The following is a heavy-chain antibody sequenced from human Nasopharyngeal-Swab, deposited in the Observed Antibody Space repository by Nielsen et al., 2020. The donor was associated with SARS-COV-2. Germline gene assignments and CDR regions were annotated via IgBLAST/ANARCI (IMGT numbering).Heavy chain of an antibody. CDR3: ARDITVVRGVNHPYYYYGMDV. V-gene: IGHV1-46*01. CDR2: INPSGGST. D-gene: IGHD3-10*01. J-gene: IGHJ6*02. CDR1: GYTFTSYY. Sequence: ASVKVSCKASGYTFTSYYMHWVRQAPGQGLEWMGIINPSGGSTSYAQKFQGRVTMTRDTSTSTVYMELSSLRSEDTAVYYCARDITVVRGVNHPYYYYGMDVWGQGTTVTVSS.